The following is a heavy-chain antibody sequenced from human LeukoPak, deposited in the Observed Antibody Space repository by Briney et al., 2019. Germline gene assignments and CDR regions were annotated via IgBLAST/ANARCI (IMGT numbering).Heavy chain of an antibody. D-gene: IGHD6-13*01. CDR2: IYYSGST. CDR3: ASAAADDAFDI. V-gene: IGHV4-59*08. Sequence: PSETLSLTCTVSGGSISSYYWSWIRQPPGKGLEWIGYIYYSGSTNYNPSLKSRVTISVDTSKNQFSLKLSSVTAADTAVYYCASAAADDAFDIWGQGTMVIVSS. J-gene: IGHJ3*02. CDR1: GGSISSYY.